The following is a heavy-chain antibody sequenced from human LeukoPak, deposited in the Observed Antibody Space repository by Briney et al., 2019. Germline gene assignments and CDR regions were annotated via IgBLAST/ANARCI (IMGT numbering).Heavy chain of an antibody. CDR3: ARGRITMVRGVPFDP. D-gene: IGHD3-10*01. J-gene: IGHJ5*02. V-gene: IGHV4-38-2*02. CDR2: IYHSGST. CDR1: GYSISSGYY. Sequence: PSETLSLTCTVSGYSISSGYYWGWILQPPGKGLEWIVSIYHSGSTYYNPSLKSRVTISVDTSKNQFSLKLSSVTAADTAVYYCARGRITMVRGVPFDPWGQGTLVTVSS.